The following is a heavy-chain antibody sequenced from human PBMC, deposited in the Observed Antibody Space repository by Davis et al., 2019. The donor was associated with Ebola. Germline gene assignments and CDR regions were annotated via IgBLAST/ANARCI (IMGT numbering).Heavy chain of an antibody. J-gene: IGHJ4*02. CDR2: IKQDGSEK. CDR3: ARGPSTGNSFSY. V-gene: IGHV3-7*01. D-gene: IGHD6-13*01. Sequence: GESLKISCAASGFIFSNYWMSWVRQAPGKGPEWVANIKQDGSEKYYVDSVEGRFTISRDNAKNSLYLQMNSLRAEDTAVYYCARGPSTGNSFSYWGQGTLVTVSS. CDR1: GFIFSNYW.